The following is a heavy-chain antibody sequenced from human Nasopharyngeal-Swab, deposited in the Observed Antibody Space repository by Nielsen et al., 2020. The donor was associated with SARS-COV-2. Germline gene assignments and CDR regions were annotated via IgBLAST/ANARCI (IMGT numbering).Heavy chain of an antibody. D-gene: IGHD6-13*01. CDR2: IYYSGST. V-gene: IGHV4-31*03. CDR1: GGSISSGGYY. J-gene: IGHJ4*02. Sequence: SETLSLTCTVSGGSISSGGYYWSWIRQHPGKGLEWIGYIYYSGSTYYNPSLKSRVTISVDTSKNQFSLKLSSVTAPDTAMYYCARRGSSSWFLVDYWGQGTLVTVSS. CDR3: ARRGSSSWFLVDY.